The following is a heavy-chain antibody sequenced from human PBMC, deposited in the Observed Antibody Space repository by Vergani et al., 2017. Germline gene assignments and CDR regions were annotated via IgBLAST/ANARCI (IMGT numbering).Heavy chain of an antibody. V-gene: IGHV3-21*01. D-gene: IGHD6-13*01. CDR3: AGDLEQQLDAFDI. Sequence: EVQLVESGGGLVKPGGSLRLSCAASGFTFSSYSMNWVRQAPGKGLEWVSSISSSSSYIYYADSVKGRFTISRDNAKNSLYLQMNSLRAEDTAVYYCAGDLEQQLDAFDIWGQGTMVTVSS. CDR1: GFTFSSYS. J-gene: IGHJ3*02. CDR2: ISSSSSYI.